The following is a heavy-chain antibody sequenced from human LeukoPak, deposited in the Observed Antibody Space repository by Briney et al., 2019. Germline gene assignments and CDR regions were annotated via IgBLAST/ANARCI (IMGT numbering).Heavy chain of an antibody. D-gene: IGHD6-6*01. J-gene: IGHJ6*03. V-gene: IGHV4-59*08. CDR3: ARSGIAARPYYYYYMDV. Sequence: SETLSLTCTVSGGSISSDYWSWIRQPPGKGLEWIGYIYYSGSTNYNPSLKSRVTISVDTSKNQFSLKLSSVTAADTAVYYCARSGIAARPYYYYYMDVWGKGTTVTVSS. CDR2: IYYSGST. CDR1: GGSISSDY.